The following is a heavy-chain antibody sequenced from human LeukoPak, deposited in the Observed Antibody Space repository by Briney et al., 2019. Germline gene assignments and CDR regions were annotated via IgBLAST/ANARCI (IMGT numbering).Heavy chain of an antibody. V-gene: IGHV1-8*01. CDR3: ARGPGYSSGWSTGMPKGWFDP. D-gene: IGHD6-19*01. Sequence: ASVKVSCKTSGYTFTSYDINWVRHATGQGLEWMGGMNPNSGNTGYAQKFQGRVTMTRNTSINAAYMELSSLRSEDTAVYYCARGPGYSSGWSTGMPKGWFDPWGQGTLVTVSS. CDR1: GYTFTSYD. CDR2: MNPNSGNT. J-gene: IGHJ5*02.